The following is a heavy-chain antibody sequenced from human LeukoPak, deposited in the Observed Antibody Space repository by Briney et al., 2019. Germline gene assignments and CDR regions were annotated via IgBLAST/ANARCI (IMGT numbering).Heavy chain of an antibody. V-gene: IGHV3-15*01. J-gene: IGHJ4*02. Sequence: GGSLRLSCAASGFTFSNAWMSWVGQAPGKGLEWVGHIKSKTDGGTTDYAAPVKGRFTISRDDSKNTLYLQMNSLKTEDTAVYYCTRQQLVFDFWGQGTLVTVSS. CDR3: TRQQLVFDF. CDR2: IKSKTDGGTT. D-gene: IGHD6-13*01. CDR1: GFTFSNAW.